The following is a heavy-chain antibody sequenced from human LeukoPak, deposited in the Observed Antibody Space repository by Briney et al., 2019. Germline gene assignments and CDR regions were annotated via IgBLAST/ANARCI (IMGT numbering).Heavy chain of an antibody. Sequence: TSETLSLTCAVYGGPFSPYYWSWIRQLPGQGLEWIGEINHSGSTNYNPSLKSRVTISVDTSKNQFSLKLSSVTAADTAVYYCARGGFYCGADCYVDYWAQGTLVTVSS. V-gene: IGHV4-34*01. CDR2: INHSGST. CDR3: ARGGFYCGADCYVDY. D-gene: IGHD2-21*02. CDR1: GGPFSPYY. J-gene: IGHJ4*02.